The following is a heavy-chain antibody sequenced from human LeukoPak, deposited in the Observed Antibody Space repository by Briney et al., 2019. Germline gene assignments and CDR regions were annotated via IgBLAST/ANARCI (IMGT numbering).Heavy chain of an antibody. CDR3: ARGAGVGSYSDIDY. J-gene: IGHJ4*02. D-gene: IGHD4-17*01. CDR2: INTDVTIT. V-gene: IGHV3-74*01. Sequence: GGSLRLSCAASGITFSGYRMHWVRQPPGKGLEWVSHINTDVTITNYADSVRGRFTISRDDAKNTLYLQMNSLRAEDTAVYYCARGAGVGSYSDIDYWGQGTLVTVSS. CDR1: GITFSGYR.